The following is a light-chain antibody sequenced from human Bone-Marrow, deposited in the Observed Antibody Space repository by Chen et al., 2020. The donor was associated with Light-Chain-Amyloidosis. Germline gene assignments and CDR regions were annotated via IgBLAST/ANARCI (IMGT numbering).Light chain of an antibody. Sequence: EIVLTQSPGTLSLSPGEGANLSCRASQTISSNYLTWYQQKFGQLPRLLIYGSSSRATGITDRFTGSASGKDFTLSSNRLEPDDFAMYYCQQYCTSPLTFVGGTRWRSN. CDR1: QTISSNY. V-gene: IGKV3-20*01. CDR3: QQYCTSPLT. J-gene: IGKJ4*01. CDR2: GSS.